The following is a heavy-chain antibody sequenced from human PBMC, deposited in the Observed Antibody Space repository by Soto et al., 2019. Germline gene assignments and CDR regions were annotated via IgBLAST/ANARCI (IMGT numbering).Heavy chain of an antibody. V-gene: IGHV1-69*06. CDR1: GGTFSSYA. D-gene: IGHD2-8*02. CDR2: IIPVFGTG. J-gene: IGHJ4*02. Sequence: SVKVSCKASGGTFSSYAISWVRQAPGQGLEWMGGIIPVFGTGIYAQKFQGRVTITADKSTNTAYMELSSLRSEDTAVYFCARVGGTGGYAYGLDYWAKGTLVTLS. CDR3: ARVGGTGGYAYGLDY.